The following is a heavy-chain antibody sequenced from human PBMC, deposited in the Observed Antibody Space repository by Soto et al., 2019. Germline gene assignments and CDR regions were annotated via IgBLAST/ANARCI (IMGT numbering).Heavy chain of an antibody. CDR2: MWYDGSNK. CDR1: GFTFSSYG. V-gene: IGHV3-33*01. J-gene: IGHJ4*02. CDR3: AREGGSGPDY. D-gene: IGHD6-19*01. Sequence: QVQLVESGGGVVQPGRSLRLSCAASGFTFSSYGMRWVRQAPGKGLEWVAFMWYDGSNKYYADSVKGRFTISRDNSKNTLYLQMNSLRAEDTAVYYCAREGGSGPDYWGQGTLVTVSS.